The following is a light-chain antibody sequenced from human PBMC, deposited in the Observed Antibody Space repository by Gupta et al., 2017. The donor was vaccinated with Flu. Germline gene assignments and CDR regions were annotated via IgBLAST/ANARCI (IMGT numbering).Light chain of an antibody. Sequence: SALTQPASVSGSPGQSITISCAGTSSDVGSYDSVSWYQQHPGKAPKLMIYQVSNRPSGVASRFSASKSGNTASLTISGLQAEDEADYYCSSFTRANTWVFGGGTKLTVL. CDR3: SSFTRANTWV. V-gene: IGLV2-14*01. CDR1: SSDVGSYDS. J-gene: IGLJ2*01. CDR2: QVS.